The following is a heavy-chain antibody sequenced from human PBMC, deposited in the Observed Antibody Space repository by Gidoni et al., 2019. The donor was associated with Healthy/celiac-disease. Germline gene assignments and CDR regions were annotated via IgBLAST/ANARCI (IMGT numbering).Heavy chain of an antibody. V-gene: IGHV3-30*18. D-gene: IGHD2-2*01. Sequence: QVQLVESGGGVVQPGRSLRLSCAASGFTFSSYGMHWVRQAPGKGLEWVAVISYDGSNKYYADSVKGRFTISRDNSKNTLYLQMNSLRAEDTAVYYCAKDLRSVRWNEVPAPYMDVWGKGTTVTVSS. CDR3: AKDLRSVRWNEVPAPYMDV. CDR1: GFTFSSYG. CDR2: ISYDGSNK. J-gene: IGHJ6*03.